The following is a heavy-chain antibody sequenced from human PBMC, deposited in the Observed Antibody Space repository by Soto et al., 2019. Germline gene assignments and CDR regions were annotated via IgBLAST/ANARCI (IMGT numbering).Heavy chain of an antibody. CDR3: ARGTGDYYYGMNV. Sequence: SETLSLTCTVSGGSISSGGYYWSWIRQHPGKGLEWIGYIYYSGSTYYNPSLKSRVTISVDTSKNQFSLKLSSVTAADTAVYYCARGTGDYYYGMNVWGQGTTVTVSS. V-gene: IGHV4-31*03. D-gene: IGHD2-2*01. CDR1: GGSISSGGYY. CDR2: IYYSGST. J-gene: IGHJ6*02.